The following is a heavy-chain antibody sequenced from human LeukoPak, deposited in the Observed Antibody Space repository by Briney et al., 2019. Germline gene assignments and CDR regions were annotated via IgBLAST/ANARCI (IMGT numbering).Heavy chain of an antibody. D-gene: IGHD2-2*01. Sequence: GDSVTVSCKASGYTFTSNGLSWERQAPGQGLEWMGRITTYNGNTKYAQNLQGRVTMTTDTSTSTAYMELRSLRSDDTAVYYCARGIVPAARDYYYYYMDVWGKGTTVTVSS. CDR2: ITTYNGNT. V-gene: IGHV1-18*01. CDR1: GYTFTSNG. J-gene: IGHJ6*03. CDR3: ARGIVPAARDYYYYYMDV.